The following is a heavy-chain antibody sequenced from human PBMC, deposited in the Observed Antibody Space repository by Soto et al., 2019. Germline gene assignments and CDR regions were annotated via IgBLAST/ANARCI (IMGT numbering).Heavy chain of an antibody. V-gene: IGHV4-31*03. CDR1: GGSITTNGHY. J-gene: IGHJ4*02. CDR3: AREQWGFDS. CDR2: IYYTGNS. Sequence: QVQLQESGPELVKPSQTLSLTCSVSGGSITTNGHYWTWIRQHPGQGLEWIAYIYYTGNSYLNPSLKSRLSISVDKSKNQFSLELRSVTAADTAVYYCAREQWGFDSWGQGTLVTVSS. D-gene: IGHD6-19*01.